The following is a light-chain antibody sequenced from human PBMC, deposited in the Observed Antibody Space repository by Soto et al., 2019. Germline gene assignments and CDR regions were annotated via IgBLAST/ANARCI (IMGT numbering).Light chain of an antibody. CDR1: SSDVGGYNY. CDR3: CSYAGSYTYV. Sequence: QSALTQPRSVSGSPGQSVTISCTGTSSDVGGYNYVSWYQQHPGKAPKLMLYDVSQRPSGVPDRFSGSQSGNTASLTISGLQAEDEADYYCCSYAGSYTYVFGTGTKLTVL. V-gene: IGLV2-11*01. CDR2: DVS. J-gene: IGLJ1*01.